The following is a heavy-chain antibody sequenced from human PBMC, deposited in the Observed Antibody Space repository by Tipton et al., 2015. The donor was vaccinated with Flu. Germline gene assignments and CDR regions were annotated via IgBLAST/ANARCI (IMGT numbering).Heavy chain of an antibody. CDR2: ISLGGGT. V-gene: IGHV4-34*01. CDR3: ATRGRRLRCPLGS. D-gene: IGHD2-15*01. CDR1: GASFSDYY. J-gene: IGHJ5*02. Sequence: TLSLTCAVHGASFSDYYWTWVRQTPGKGLEWIGEISLGGGTTYSPSLQSRLTISVDTSKNRFFLKVASVTAADTAAYYCATRGRRLRCPLGSWGPGSLVTVSS.